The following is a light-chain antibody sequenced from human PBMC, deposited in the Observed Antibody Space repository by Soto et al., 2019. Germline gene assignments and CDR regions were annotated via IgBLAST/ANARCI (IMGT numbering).Light chain of an antibody. CDR3: QQYHNWPS. J-gene: IGKJ1*01. Sequence: EIVLTQSPGILSLSPGERATLSCRASQSVSNDFLAWYQQKPGQAPRLLIYGASTRATDVPARFSGSGSGTEFTLTISSPQSEEFAVYYCQQYHNWPSFGQGTKVDIK. CDR1: QSVSNDF. CDR2: GAS. V-gene: IGKV3D-15*01.